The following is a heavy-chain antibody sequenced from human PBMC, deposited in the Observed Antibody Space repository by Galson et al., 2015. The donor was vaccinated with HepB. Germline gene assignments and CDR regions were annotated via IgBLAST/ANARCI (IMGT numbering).Heavy chain of an antibody. D-gene: IGHD2-2*02. J-gene: IGHJ4*02. Sequence: SLRLSCAASGFTFSDYYMSGIRQAPGKGLEWVSYISSSGSTIYYADSVKGRFTISRDNAKNSLYLQMNSLRAEDTAVYYCARQGIVVVPATIRSGIDYWGQGTLVIVSS. CDR1: GFTFSDYY. CDR3: ARQGIVVVPATIRSGIDY. V-gene: IGHV3-11*01. CDR2: ISSSGSTI.